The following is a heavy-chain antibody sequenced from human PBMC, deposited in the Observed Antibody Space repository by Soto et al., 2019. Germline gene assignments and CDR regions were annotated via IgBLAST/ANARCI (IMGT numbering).Heavy chain of an antibody. D-gene: IGHD6-13*01. CDR1: GGSISSSSYY. Sequence: SETLSLTCTVSGGSISSSSYYWGWIRQPPGKGLEWIGSIYYSGSTYYNPSLKSRVTISVDTSKNQFSLKLSSVTAADTAVYYCARGTYSSSLRWFDTWGQGTLVTVSS. J-gene: IGHJ5*02. V-gene: IGHV4-39*01. CDR2: IYYSGST. CDR3: ARGTYSSSLRWFDT.